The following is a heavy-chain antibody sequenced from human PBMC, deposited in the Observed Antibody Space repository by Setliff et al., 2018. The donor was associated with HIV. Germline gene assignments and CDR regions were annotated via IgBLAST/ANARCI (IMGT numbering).Heavy chain of an antibody. Sequence: SETLSLTCTVSGDSISGHYWSWVRQPPGKGLEWIGYVYYSGSTNYNPSLKSRVTLSFDTPKNNFSLNLNSVTATDTAVYYCARGLKGGGYYFDYWGQGMLVTVSS. D-gene: IGHD1-26*01. CDR1: GDSISGHY. J-gene: IGHJ4*01. V-gene: IGHV4-59*11. CDR2: VYYSGST. CDR3: ARGLKGGGYYFDY.